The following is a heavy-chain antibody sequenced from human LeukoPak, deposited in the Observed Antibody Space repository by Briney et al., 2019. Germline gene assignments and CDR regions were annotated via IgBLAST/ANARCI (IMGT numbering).Heavy chain of an antibody. D-gene: IGHD3-22*01. V-gene: IGHV3-23*05. Sequence: PGGSLRLSCAASGFTFSSYAMSWVGQAPGKGLDWVSAIDSTGDYTYHADSVKGRLTISRDNSKNTLYLQMDSLRAEDTAIYYCAKGSSGGRPYYFDYWGQGTLVTVSS. J-gene: IGHJ4*02. CDR2: IDSTGDYT. CDR3: AKGSSGGRPYYFDY. CDR1: GFTFSSYA.